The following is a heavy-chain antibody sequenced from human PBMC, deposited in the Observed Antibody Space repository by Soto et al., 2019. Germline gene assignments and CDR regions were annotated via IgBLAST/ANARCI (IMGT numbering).Heavy chain of an antibody. CDR1: GFTFSSYA. Sequence: GGSLRLSCAASGFTFSSYAMHWVRQAPGKGLEWVAVISYDGGNKYYADSVKGRFTISRDNSKNTLYLQMNSLRAEDTAVYYCARDIEYYYGSGSYYNDYWGQGTLVTVSS. CDR2: ISYDGGNK. D-gene: IGHD3-10*01. J-gene: IGHJ4*02. V-gene: IGHV3-30-3*01. CDR3: ARDIEYYYGSGSYYNDY.